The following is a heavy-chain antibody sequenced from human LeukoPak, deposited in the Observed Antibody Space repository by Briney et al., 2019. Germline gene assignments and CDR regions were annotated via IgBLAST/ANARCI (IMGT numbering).Heavy chain of an antibody. J-gene: IGHJ4*02. Sequence: ASVKVSCKASGYTFTTYDINWVRQATGQGLEWMGWMNPNSGNTGYAQKFQGRVTMTRNTSISTAYMELSSLKSEDTAVYYCARAEKEVVGADYWGQGTLVTVSS. CDR2: MNPNSGNT. CDR3: ARAEKEVVGADY. CDR1: GYTFTTYD. D-gene: IGHD1-26*01. V-gene: IGHV1-8*01.